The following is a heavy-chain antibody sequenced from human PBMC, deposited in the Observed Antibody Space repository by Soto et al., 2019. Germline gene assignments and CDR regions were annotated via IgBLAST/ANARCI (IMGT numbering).Heavy chain of an antibody. CDR2: IFPRFGTT. CDR3: EAEMTFGKLSVV. Sequence: QVQLVQSGAEVKKPGSSVKVSCKASGDTDTNYVISWVRQAPGQGLEWMGGIFPRFGTTYSAQKLQDRLTNPADESTSTVYMQLSSMRLDDTDVYYCEAEMTFGKLSVVWGQGTTVTVS. V-gene: IGHV1-69*01. D-gene: IGHD3-16*02. J-gene: IGHJ6*02. CDR1: GDTDTNYV.